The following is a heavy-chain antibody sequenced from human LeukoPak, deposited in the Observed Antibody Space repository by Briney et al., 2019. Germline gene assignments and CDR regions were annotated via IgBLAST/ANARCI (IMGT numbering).Heavy chain of an antibody. CDR3: ARDYGFGELYNYYGMDV. V-gene: IGHV6-1*01. D-gene: IGHD3-10*01. J-gene: IGHJ6*02. CDR1: GDSVSSNSAA. CDR2: TYYRSKWYN. Sequence: SQTLSLTCAISGDSVSSNSAAWNWIRQSPSRGLEWLGRTYYRSKWYNDYAVSVKSRITINPDTSKNQFSLQLNSVTPEDTAVYYCARDYGFGELYNYYGMDVWGQGTTVTVSS.